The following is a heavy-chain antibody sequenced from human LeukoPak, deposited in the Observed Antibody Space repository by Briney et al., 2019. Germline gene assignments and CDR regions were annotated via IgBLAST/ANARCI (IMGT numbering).Heavy chain of an antibody. J-gene: IGHJ3*02. D-gene: IGHD3-10*01. Sequence: PSETLSLTCTVSGGSISSYYWSWIRQPPGKGLEWIGYIYYSGSTNYNPSLKSRVTISVDTSKNQFSLKLSSVTAADTAVYFCARDHIIMVRGVIIRPPAFDIWGQGTMVTVSS. CDR2: IYYSGST. V-gene: IGHV4-59*01. CDR1: GGSISSYY. CDR3: ARDHIIMVRGVIIRPPAFDI.